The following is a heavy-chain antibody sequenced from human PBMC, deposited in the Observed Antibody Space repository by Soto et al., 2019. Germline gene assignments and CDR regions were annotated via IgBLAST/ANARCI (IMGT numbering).Heavy chain of an antibody. V-gene: IGHV4-34*01. D-gene: IGHD2-21*02. J-gene: IGHJ4*02. CDR2: INHSGST. Sequence: QVQLQQWGAGLLKPSETLSLTCAVYGGSFSGYYLSWIRQPPGKGLEWIGEINHSGSTNYNPSSKSRVTISVDTSKNQFSLKLSSVTAADTAVYYCAREYGGNSGTFDYWGQGTLVTVSS. CDR1: GGSFSGYY. CDR3: AREYGGNSGTFDY.